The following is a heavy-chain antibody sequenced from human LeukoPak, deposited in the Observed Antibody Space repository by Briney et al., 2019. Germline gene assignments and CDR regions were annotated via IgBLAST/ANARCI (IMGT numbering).Heavy chain of an antibody. CDR2: INPNTGDT. CDR3: GRGNKSFDP. J-gene: IGHJ5*02. CDR1: GYTFTGYY. V-gene: IGHV1-2*02. Sequence: ASVKVSCKASGYTFTGYYMHWVRQAPGQGLEWIGWINPNTGDTNYAPKFQGRVTMIKDTSTNSAYMELNKLTSDDTAVYYCGRGNKSFDPWGQGTLVTVSP.